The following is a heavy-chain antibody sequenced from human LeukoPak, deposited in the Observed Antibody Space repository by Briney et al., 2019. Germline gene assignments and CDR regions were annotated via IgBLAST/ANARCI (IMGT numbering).Heavy chain of an antibody. J-gene: IGHJ4*02. V-gene: IGHV3-64*01. CDR1: GFTFTSYD. CDR3: ARAGSSDFDY. CDR2: ISSNGGST. Sequence: GRSLRLSCAASGFTFTSYDMHWVRQAPGKGLEYVSAISSNGGSTYYANSVKGRFTISRDNSKNTLYLQMGSLRAEDMAVYYCARAGSSDFDYWGQGTLVTVSS. D-gene: IGHD1-26*01.